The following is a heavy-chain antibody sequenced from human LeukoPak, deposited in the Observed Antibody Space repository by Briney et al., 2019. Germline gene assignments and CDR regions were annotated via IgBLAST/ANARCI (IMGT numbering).Heavy chain of an antibody. CDR2: IIPIFGTA. V-gene: IGHV1-69*13. Sequence: SVKVSCKASGGTFSSYAISWVRQAPGQGLEWMGGIIPIFGTANYAQKFQGRVTITADESTSTAYMELSSLRSEDTAVYYCARERGAAYSGSYYRGSGFDYWGQGTLVTVSS. J-gene: IGHJ4*02. D-gene: IGHD1-26*01. CDR1: GGTFSSYA. CDR3: ARERGAAYSGSYYRGSGFDY.